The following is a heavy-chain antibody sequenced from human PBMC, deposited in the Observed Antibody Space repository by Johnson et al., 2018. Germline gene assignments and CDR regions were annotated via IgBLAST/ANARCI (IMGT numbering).Heavy chain of an antibody. Sequence: VQLVQSGGGFVQPGRSLRLSCTASGFTFDDYAMHWVRQAPGKGLAWVSGISWNSGFIAYADSVKGRFTLSRDNAKNSLYLQMTSLRTEDTALYYCAKETVTTGLLAFEIWGQGTMVTVSS. CDR3: AKETVTTGLLAFEI. V-gene: IGHV3-9*01. CDR1: GFTFDDYA. J-gene: IGHJ3*02. D-gene: IGHD4-17*01. CDR2: ISWNSGFI.